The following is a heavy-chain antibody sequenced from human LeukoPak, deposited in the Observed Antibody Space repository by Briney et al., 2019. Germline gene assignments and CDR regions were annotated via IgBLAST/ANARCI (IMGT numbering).Heavy chain of an antibody. Sequence: PSETLSLTCSVSGYSISSGFYWGWIRQPPGKGLEWIGSIFHSGSTYYNPSLKSRVTISVDTSKNQFSLKLSSVTAADTAVYYCARQMVHGSGSYYSRFDYWGQGTLVTVSS. J-gene: IGHJ4*02. CDR3: ARQMVHGSGSYYSRFDY. CDR2: IFHSGST. CDR1: GYSISSGFY. V-gene: IGHV4-38-2*02. D-gene: IGHD3-10*01.